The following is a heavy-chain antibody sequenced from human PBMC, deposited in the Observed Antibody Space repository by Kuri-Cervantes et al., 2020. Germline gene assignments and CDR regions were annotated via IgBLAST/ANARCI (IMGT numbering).Heavy chain of an antibody. D-gene: IGHD6-19*01. J-gene: IGHJ4*02. V-gene: IGHV1-3*01. Sequence: ASVKVSCKASGYTFTSYAMHWVRQAPGQRLEWMGWINAGNGNTKYSQKFRGRVTITRDTSASTAYMELSSLRSEDTAVYYCARGGSSGDHFDYWGQGTLVTVSS. CDR2: INAGNGNT. CDR1: GYTFTSYA. CDR3: ARGGSSGDHFDY.